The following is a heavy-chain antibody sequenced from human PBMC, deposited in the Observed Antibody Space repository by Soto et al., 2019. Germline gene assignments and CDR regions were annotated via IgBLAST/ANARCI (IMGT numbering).Heavy chain of an antibody. D-gene: IGHD2-2*01. J-gene: IGHJ4*02. CDR1: GFTLSGND. Sequence: QVQLVESGGGVVQPGRSLRLSCAASGFTLSGNDMHWVRQAPGKGPEWVAVMSYDGSRQYYADSVKGRFTISRDTSKSTLYLQMNSLTTEATAVYYCARGGWYASWSSSDCWGQGTLVTVSS. CDR3: ARGGWYASWSSSDC. V-gene: IGHV3-30*03. CDR2: MSYDGSRQ.